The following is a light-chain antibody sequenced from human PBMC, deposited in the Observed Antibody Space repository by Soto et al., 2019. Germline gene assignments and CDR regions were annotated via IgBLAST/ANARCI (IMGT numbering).Light chain of an antibody. CDR2: DVD. V-gene: IGLV2-8*01. J-gene: IGLJ1*01. CDR3: SSFVAGSSYV. CDR1: SSDFGAFNY. Sequence: QSALTQPPSASGSPGQSVTISCTGTSSDFGAFNYVSWYQHHSGKAPKFMIYDVDKRPSVVPDRFSGTKSGNTAYLTVSGLQAEDEADYFCSSFVAGSSYVFGTGTKLTVL.